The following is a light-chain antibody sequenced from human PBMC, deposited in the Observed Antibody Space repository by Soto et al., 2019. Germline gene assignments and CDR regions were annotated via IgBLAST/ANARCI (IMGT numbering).Light chain of an antibody. CDR1: SSDVGGYKY. CDR2: EVS. Sequence: QSALTQPASVSGSPGQSITISCTGTSSDVGGYKYVAWYQQDPGKAPKLMIFEVSNRPSGVSNRFSGFKSGSTASLTISELQPDDEADYYCISFTPSTTTHWVFGGGTQLTVL. CDR3: ISFTPSTTTHWV. J-gene: IGLJ3*02. V-gene: IGLV2-14*01.